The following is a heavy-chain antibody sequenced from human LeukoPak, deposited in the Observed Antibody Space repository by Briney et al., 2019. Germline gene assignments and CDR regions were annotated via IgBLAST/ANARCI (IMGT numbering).Heavy chain of an antibody. J-gene: IGHJ3*02. CDR3: ARDRIVLMVYAPNDAFDI. CDR1: GFTFSSYR. CDR2: ISSSSSTI. Sequence: GSLRLSCAASGFTFSSYRMNWVRQAPGKGLEWVSYISSSSSTIYYADSVKGRFTISRDNAKNSLYLQMNSLRAEETAVYYCARDRIVLMVYAPNDAFDIWGQGTMVTVSS. D-gene: IGHD2-8*01. V-gene: IGHV3-48*01.